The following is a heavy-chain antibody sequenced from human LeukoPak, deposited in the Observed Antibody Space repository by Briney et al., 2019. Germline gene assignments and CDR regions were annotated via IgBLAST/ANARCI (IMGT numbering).Heavy chain of an antibody. D-gene: IGHD4-17*01. J-gene: IGHJ4*02. V-gene: IGHV3-53*01. CDR3: ARGTRRATVTPFDY. Sequence: PGGSLRLSCAASGFTFSSYAMSWVRQAPGKGLEWVSVIYSGGSTYYADSVKGRFTISRDNSKNTLYLQMNSLRAEDTAVYYCARGTRRATVTPFDYWGQGTLVTVSS. CDR2: IYSGGST. CDR1: GFTFSSYA.